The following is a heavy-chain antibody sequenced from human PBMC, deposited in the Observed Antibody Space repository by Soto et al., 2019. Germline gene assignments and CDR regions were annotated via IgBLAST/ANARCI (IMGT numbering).Heavy chain of an antibody. J-gene: IGHJ6*02. D-gene: IGHD3-10*01. CDR1: RFTFRNYG. CDR3: AKRYGSGSYRDFNSYYGMDI. Sequence: RRLSCAASRFTFRNYGMSWVRQGPGKGLEWASGISPTGEQRFYVDSVKGRFFISRDNSQNTLSLEMSNLRADDTAVYYCAKRYGSGSYRDFNSYYGMDIWGQGTSVTVSS. CDR2: ISPTGEQR. V-gene: IGHV3-23*01.